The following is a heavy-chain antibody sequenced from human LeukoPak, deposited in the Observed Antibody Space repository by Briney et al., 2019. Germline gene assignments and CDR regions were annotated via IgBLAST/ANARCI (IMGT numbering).Heavy chain of an antibody. CDR3: ARDRLSSSWEHSFDY. CDR2: MWYDGSNK. V-gene: IGHV3-33*01. D-gene: IGHD6-13*01. Sequence: GGSLRLSCAASGFTFSSYGMHWVRQAPGKGLEWVAVMWYDGSNKYYADSVKGRFTISRDNSKNTLYLQMNSLRAEDTAVYYCARDRLSSSWEHSFDYWGQGTLVTVSS. CDR1: GFTFSSYG. J-gene: IGHJ4*02.